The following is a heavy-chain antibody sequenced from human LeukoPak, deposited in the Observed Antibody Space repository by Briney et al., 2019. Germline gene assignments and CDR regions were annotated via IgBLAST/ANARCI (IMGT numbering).Heavy chain of an antibody. CDR3: ARELAAGPSDH. CDR1: GFTFSDHY. D-gene: IGHD6-13*01. Sequence: GGSLRPSCAASGFTFSDHYMDWLRQAPGKGLQWVGRSRNKANSYVAEYAAPVKGRFTISRDDSKNSVFLQMDSLKTEDTAVYYCARELAAGPSDHWGQGTLVTVSS. J-gene: IGHJ4*02. CDR2: SRNKANSYVA. V-gene: IGHV3-72*01.